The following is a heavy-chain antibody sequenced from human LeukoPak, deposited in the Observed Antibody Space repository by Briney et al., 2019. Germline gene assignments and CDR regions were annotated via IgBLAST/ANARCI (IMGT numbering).Heavy chain of an antibody. D-gene: IGHD3-3*01. CDR3: ARGAPYYDFWSGYYDYNWFDP. V-gene: IGHV1-18*01. Sequence: GASVKVSXKAFGYSFTSYGISWVRQAPGQGLEWMGWISGYNGNRKYAQKLQGRVTMTTDTPTSIAYMELRSLRSDDTAVYSCARGAPYYDFWSGYYDYNWFDPWGQGTLVTVSS. CDR1: GYSFTSYG. CDR2: ISGYNGNR. J-gene: IGHJ5*02.